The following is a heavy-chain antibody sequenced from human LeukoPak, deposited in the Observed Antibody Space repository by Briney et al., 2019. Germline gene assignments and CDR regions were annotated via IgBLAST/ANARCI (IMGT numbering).Heavy chain of an antibody. Sequence: SETLSLTCTVSGGSISSYYWSWIRQPAGKGLEWIGRIYTSGSTNYNPSLKSRVTMSVDTSKNQFSLKLSSVTAADTAVYCCARARIAVAGTMGCNDYWGQGTLVTVSS. D-gene: IGHD6-19*01. V-gene: IGHV4-4*07. CDR2: IYTSGST. CDR3: ARARIAVAGTMGCNDY. J-gene: IGHJ4*02. CDR1: GGSISSYY.